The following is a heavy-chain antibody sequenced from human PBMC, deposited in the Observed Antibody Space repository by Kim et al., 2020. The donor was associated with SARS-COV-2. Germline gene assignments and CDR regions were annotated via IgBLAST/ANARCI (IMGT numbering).Heavy chain of an antibody. Sequence: SVKVSCKASGGTFSTYAISWVRQAPGQGLEWMGGIIPVFGTANYAQKFQGRVTITADKSTSTAYMELSSLRSEDTAAYYCARALRIGDPFHYWVQGTLV. CDR1: GGTFSTYA. D-gene: IGHD2-15*01. CDR2: IIPVFGTA. J-gene: IGHJ4*02. V-gene: IGHV1-69*06. CDR3: ARALRIGDPFHY.